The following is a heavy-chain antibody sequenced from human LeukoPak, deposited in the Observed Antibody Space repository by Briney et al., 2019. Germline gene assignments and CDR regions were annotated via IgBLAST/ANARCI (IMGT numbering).Heavy chain of an antibody. CDR1: GGSFSGYY. CDR2: INHSGST. V-gene: IGHV4-34*01. D-gene: IGHD4-23*01. Sequence: SETLSLTCAVYGGSFSGYYWSWIRQPPGKGLEWIGEINHSGSTNYNPSLKSRVTISVDTSKNQFSLKLSSVTAADTAVYYCASTNSEFFTVAPARFDYWGQGTLVTVSS. J-gene: IGHJ4*02. CDR3: ASTNSEFFTVAPARFDY.